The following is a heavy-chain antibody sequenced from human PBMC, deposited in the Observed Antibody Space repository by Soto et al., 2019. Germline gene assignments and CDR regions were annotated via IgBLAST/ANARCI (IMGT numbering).Heavy chain of an antibody. CDR2: IIPILGIA. CDR1: GGTFSSYT. D-gene: IGHD2-2*01. Sequence: ASVKVSCKASGGTFSSYTISWVRQAPGQGLEWMGRIIPILGIANYAQKFQGRVTITADKSTSTAYMELSSLRSEDTAVYYCARIAHRGGYCSSTSCYSSYYYYGMDVWG. J-gene: IGHJ6*02. V-gene: IGHV1-69*02. CDR3: ARIAHRGGYCSSTSCYSSYYYYGMDV.